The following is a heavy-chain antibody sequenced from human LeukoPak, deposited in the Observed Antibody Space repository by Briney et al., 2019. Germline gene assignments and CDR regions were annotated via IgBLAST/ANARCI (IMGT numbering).Heavy chain of an antibody. CDR1: RFTFSNYW. J-gene: IGHJ4*02. CDR2: IEQDGNEK. CDR3: AREVTMAGLDY. V-gene: IGHV3-7*01. D-gene: IGHD3-10*01. Sequence: GRSLRLSCAASRFTFSNYWMSWFRQAPGKGLEWVASIEQDGNEKYYVDSVRGRFPISRDNAKNSLYLQMNSLRAEDTAVYYCAREVTMAGLDYWGQGTLVTVSS.